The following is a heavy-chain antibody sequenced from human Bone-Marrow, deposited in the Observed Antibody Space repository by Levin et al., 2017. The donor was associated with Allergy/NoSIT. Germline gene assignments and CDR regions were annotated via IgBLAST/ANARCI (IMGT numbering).Heavy chain of an antibody. Sequence: GGSLRLSCAVSGFSVSSDYMSWVRQAPGKGLEWLSVIYSGGSIYYADSVKGRFTISRDNSKNPLDLQMDSLGVKDTAVYYCARMAVTEYFQRWGQGTPVLVSS. V-gene: IGHV3-53*01. CDR1: GFSVSSDY. D-gene: IGHD4-23*01. CDR3: ARMAVTEYFQR. J-gene: IGHJ1*01. CDR2: IYSGGSI.